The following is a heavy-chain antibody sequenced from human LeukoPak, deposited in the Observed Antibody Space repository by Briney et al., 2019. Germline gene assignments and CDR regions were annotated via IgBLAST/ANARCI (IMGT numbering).Heavy chain of an antibody. D-gene: IGHD5-12*01. CDR3: ARDSSGYGGTPSFDY. Sequence: SETLSLTCTVSGGSISSGSYYWSWIRQPAGKGLEWIGRIYTSGSTNYNPSLKSRVTISVDTSKNQISLKLSSVTAADTAVYYCARDSSGYGGTPSFDYWGQGTLVTVSS. V-gene: IGHV4-61*02. J-gene: IGHJ4*02. CDR1: GGSISSGSYY. CDR2: IYTSGST.